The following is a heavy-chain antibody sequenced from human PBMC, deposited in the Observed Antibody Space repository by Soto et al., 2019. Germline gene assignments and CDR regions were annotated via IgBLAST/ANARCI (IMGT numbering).Heavy chain of an antibody. Sequence: QVQLVQSGAEVKKPGASVKVSCKASGYTFTSYDTNWGRQPTGQGLEWRGWMNPTRGNTGYAQKFQGRVTMTRNTSISTAYMELSSLRSEDTAVYYCARVPPRDDIVVVPAAIKAWYFDLWGRGTLVTVSS. CDR2: MNPTRGNT. V-gene: IGHV1-8*01. J-gene: IGHJ2*01. CDR3: ARVPPRDDIVVVPAAIKAWYFDL. CDR1: GYTFTSYD. D-gene: IGHD2-2*02.